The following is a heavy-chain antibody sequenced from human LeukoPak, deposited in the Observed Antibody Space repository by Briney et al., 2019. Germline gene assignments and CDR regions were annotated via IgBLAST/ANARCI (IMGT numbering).Heavy chain of an antibody. J-gene: IGHJ4*02. Sequence: MTSETLSLTCTVSGGSISSSSYYWGWIRQPPGKGLEWIGTISYSGSTYYSPSLKSRVTISVDTSKNQFSLKLSSVTAADTAIYYCARGEDVSGYRTDCWGQGTLVTVSS. CDR2: ISYSGST. CDR3: ARGEDVSGYRTDC. V-gene: IGHV4-39*07. D-gene: IGHD3-3*01. CDR1: GGSISSSSYY.